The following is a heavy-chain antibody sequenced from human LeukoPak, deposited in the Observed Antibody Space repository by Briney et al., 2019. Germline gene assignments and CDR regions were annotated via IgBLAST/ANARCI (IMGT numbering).Heavy chain of an antibody. CDR2: FDPEDGET. D-gene: IGHD3-22*01. Sequence: GASVKVSCKVSGYSPTELSMHWVRQAPGKGLEWMGGFDPEDGETIYAQKFQDRVTMTTDMSTSTVYMELSSLRSEDTAVYYCASLSNMIAPNWGQGTLVTVSS. V-gene: IGHV1-24*01. CDR3: ASLSNMIAPN. CDR1: GYSPTELS. J-gene: IGHJ4*02.